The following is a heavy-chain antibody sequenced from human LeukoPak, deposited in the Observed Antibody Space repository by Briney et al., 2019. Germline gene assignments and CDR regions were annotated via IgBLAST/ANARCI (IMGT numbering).Heavy chain of an antibody. CDR2: IYYSGST. Sequence: SETLSLTCTVSGGSISNYYWSWIRQPPGKGLEWIGYIYYSGSTNYNPSLKSRVTISVDTSKNQFSLKLSSVTAADTAVYYCARGDDGYGPYFDYWGQGTLVTVSS. V-gene: IGHV4-59*01. D-gene: IGHD5-18*01. CDR3: ARGDDGYGPYFDY. CDR1: GGSISNYY. J-gene: IGHJ4*02.